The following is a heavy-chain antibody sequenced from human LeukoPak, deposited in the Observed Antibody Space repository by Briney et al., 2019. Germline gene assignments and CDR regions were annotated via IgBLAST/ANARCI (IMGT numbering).Heavy chain of an antibody. J-gene: IGHJ4*02. V-gene: IGHV3-23*01. D-gene: IGHD1-26*01. Sequence: QPGGSLRLSCAASGFIFSNYAMNWVRQAPGKRLEWVSAISDSSDSTYYADSVKGRFTISRDNSKNTLYLQMNSLRVDDTAVYYCARGHGTFDYWGQGTLVTVSS. CDR3: ARGHGTFDY. CDR2: ISDSSDST. CDR1: GFIFSNYA.